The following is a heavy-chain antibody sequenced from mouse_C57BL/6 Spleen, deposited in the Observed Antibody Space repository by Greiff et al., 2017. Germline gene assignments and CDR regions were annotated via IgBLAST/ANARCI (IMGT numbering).Heavy chain of an antibody. Sequence: QVQLQQSGAELVRPGASVTLSCKASGYTFTDYEMHWVKQTPVHGLEWIGAIDPETGGTAYNQKFKGKAILTADKSSSTAYMELRSLTSEDSAVYYCTRKVAKGYYAMDYWGQGTSVTVSS. D-gene: IGHD1-1*01. CDR3: TRKVAKGYYAMDY. CDR2: IDPETGGT. V-gene: IGHV1-15*01. CDR1: GYTFTDYE. J-gene: IGHJ4*01.